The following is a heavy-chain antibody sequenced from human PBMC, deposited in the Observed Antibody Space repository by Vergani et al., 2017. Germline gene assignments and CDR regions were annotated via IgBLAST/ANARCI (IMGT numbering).Heavy chain of an antibody. CDR1: GYTFTDYY. CDR3: AREQPLTGFCDD. Sequence: QVQLVQSGAEVEKPGASVKISCKASGYTFTDYYIHWVRQAPEQGLEWVGVISPDGFSTFYAQKFQGRVTITRDTSTSTVYVEVTSLRSDDTAVYYCAREQPLTGFCDDWVQGTLVTVSS. V-gene: IGHV1-46*03. CDR2: ISPDGFST. J-gene: IGHJ4*02. D-gene: IGHD3-9*01.